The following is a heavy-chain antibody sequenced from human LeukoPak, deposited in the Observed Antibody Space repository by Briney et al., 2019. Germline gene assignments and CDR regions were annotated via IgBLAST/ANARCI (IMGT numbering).Heavy chain of an antibody. J-gene: IGHJ4*02. CDR1: GGSISSYY. D-gene: IGHD6-19*01. CDR3: ARGGPNSSGWRIDY. CDR2: IYYSGST. V-gene: IGHV4-59*01. Sequence: SETLSLTCTVSGGSISSYYWSWIRQPPGKGLEWIGYIYYSGSTKYNASLKSRVTISVDTSKNQFSLKLSSVTAADTAVYYCARGGPNSSGWRIDYWGQGTLVTVSS.